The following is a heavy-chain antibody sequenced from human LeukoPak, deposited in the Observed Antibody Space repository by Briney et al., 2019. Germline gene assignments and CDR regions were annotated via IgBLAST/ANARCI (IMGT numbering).Heavy chain of an antibody. CDR1: GFTFDDYA. CDR2: ISWNSGSI. Sequence: GGSLRLSCAAFGFTFDDYAMHWVRQAPGKGLEWVSGISWNSGSIGYADSVKGRFTISRDNAKNSLYLQMNSLRAEDTAVYYCAREVPKLESFDYWGQGTLVTVSS. CDR3: AREVPKLESFDY. V-gene: IGHV3-9*01. D-gene: IGHD1-1*01. J-gene: IGHJ4*02.